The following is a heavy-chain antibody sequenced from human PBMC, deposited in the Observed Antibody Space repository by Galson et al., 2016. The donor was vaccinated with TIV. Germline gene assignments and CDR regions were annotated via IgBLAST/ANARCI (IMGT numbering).Heavy chain of an antibody. V-gene: IGHV1-18*01. CDR2: ISGYTGDS. D-gene: IGHD2-2*02. Sequence: SVKVSCKAFGYTFTRFGISWVRQAPGQGLEWMGWISGYTGDSNFAQKFQGRVTLTTDTSTSTAYMELRSLRSDDTAIFYCARSQEQGVLVVPPAITNWLDSWGQGTLVSVSS. CDR3: ARSQEQGVLVVPPAITNWLDS. CDR1: GYTFTRFG. J-gene: IGHJ5*01.